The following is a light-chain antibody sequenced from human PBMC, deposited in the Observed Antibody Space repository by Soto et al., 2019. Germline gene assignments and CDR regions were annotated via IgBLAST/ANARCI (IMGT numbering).Light chain of an antibody. V-gene: IGKV1-33*01. CDR3: QQYENLPT. Sequence: DIQMTQSPSSLSASVGDRVTITCQASQNINNYLNWYQQKPGRAPKLLIYDASNLEAGVPSRFRGSGSGTDFSFTISRLQPEDIATYYCQQYENLPTFGQGTRLEIK. CDR2: DAS. J-gene: IGKJ5*01. CDR1: QNINNY.